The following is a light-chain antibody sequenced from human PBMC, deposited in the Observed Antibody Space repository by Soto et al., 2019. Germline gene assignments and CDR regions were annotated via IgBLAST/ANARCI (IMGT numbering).Light chain of an antibody. CDR3: TSFSRDSNLV. CDR1: SRDIGHYDY. CDR2: HVT. Sequence: QSALTQPASVSGSPGQSITISCTVTSRDIGHYDYVSWYQQHPCKAPKLMIYHVTYRPSGVPNRYSGSKCGNSASLTVSGLQTCDEAASYCTSFSRDSNLVFGGGTDLTLL. J-gene: IGLJ3*02. V-gene: IGLV2-14*03.